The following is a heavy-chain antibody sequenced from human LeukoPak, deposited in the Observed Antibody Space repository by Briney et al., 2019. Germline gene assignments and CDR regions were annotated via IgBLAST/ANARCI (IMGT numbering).Heavy chain of an antibody. CDR2: ISKSDGRT. CDR3: AKGYEVDY. J-gene: IGHJ4*02. V-gene: IGHV3-23*01. D-gene: IGHD3-3*01. CDR1: GFTFNNYA. Sequence: QPGGSLRLSCEASGFTFNNYAMSWVRQAPGKGLEWVSSISKSDGRTYYADSVKGRFTISRDNSKNTLYLQMNSLRAEDTAVYYCAKGYEVDYWGQGTLVTVSS.